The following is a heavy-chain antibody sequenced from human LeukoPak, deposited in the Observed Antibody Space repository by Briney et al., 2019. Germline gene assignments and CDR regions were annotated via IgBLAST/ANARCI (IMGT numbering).Heavy chain of an antibody. Sequence: GGSLRLSCAASGFTLSSTSYGMHWVRQAPGKGLEWVAMISYDGGSTYYADSVKGRFTISRDNSKNTLYLQMNSLRAEDTAVYYCARGLGIAAADDYYFDYWGQGTLVTVSS. J-gene: IGHJ4*02. D-gene: IGHD6-13*01. CDR1: GFTLSSTSYG. CDR3: ARGLGIAAADDYYFDY. V-gene: IGHV3-30*14. CDR2: ISYDGGST.